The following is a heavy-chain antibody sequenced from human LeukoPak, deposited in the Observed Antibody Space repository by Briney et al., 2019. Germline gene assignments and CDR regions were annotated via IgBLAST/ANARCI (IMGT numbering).Heavy chain of an antibody. CDR1: GFTFSSYW. V-gene: IGHV3-7*01. CDR3: ASASRIAAAGGY. D-gene: IGHD6-13*01. CDR2: IKQDGSEK. J-gene: IGHJ4*02. Sequence: GGSLRLSCAASGFTFSSYWVSWVRQAPGKGLEWVANIKQDGSEKYYVDSVKGRFTISRDNAKNSLYLQMNSLRAEDTAVYYCASASRIAAAGGYWGQGTLVTVSS.